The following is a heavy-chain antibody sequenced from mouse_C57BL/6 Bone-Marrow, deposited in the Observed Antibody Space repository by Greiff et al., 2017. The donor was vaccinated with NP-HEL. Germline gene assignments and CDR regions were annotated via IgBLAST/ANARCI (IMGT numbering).Heavy chain of an antibody. D-gene: IGHD2-4*01. CDR2: ISSGSSTI. V-gene: IGHV5-17*01. J-gene: IGHJ1*03. CDR1: GFTFSDYG. CDR3: ARQVYDYDGYFDV. Sequence: EVQVVESGGGLVKPGGSLKLSCEASGFTFSDYGMHWVRQAPEKGLEWVAYISSGSSTIYYADTVKGRFTISRDNAKNTLFLQMTSLRSEDTAMYYCARQVYDYDGYFDVWGTGTTVTVSS.